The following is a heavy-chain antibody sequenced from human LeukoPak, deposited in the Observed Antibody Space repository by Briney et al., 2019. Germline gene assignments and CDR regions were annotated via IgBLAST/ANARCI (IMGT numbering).Heavy chain of an antibody. D-gene: IGHD4-23*01. CDR3: AGADYGGNAGGF. V-gene: IGHV3-49*03. CDR2: IRAKTYGGTT. CDR1: GFTFGDYA. J-gene: IGHJ4*02. Sequence: GGSLRLSCTASGFTFGDYAMSWFRQAPGKGLEWVGLIRAKTYGGTTQYAASVKDKFTISRDDSKSIAYLQMNSLKTEDTAVYYCAGADYGGNAGGFWGQGTLVTVSS.